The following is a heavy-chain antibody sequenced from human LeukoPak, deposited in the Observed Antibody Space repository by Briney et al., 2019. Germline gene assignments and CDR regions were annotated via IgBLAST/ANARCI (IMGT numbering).Heavy chain of an antibody. Sequence: GESLRLSCVASGFSFSSYGMHWVRQAPGKGLEWVAVISYDGSNKYYADSVKGRFTISRDNSKNTLYLQMNSLRAEDTAVYYCARDAVMDVWGQGTTVTVSS. V-gene: IGHV3-30*19. CDR2: ISYDGSNK. CDR3: ARDAVMDV. CDR1: GFSFSSYG. J-gene: IGHJ6*02.